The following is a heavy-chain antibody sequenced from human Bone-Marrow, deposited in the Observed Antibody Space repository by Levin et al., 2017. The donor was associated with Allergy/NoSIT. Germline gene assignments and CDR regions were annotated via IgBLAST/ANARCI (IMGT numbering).Heavy chain of an antibody. Sequence: SETLSLTCTVSSDSISGYYWTWIRQPPGKGLEWVAYISYSGSTNYNPSLKSRVTISVDTSKNQFSLKLSSVTAADTAVYYCAREADGGSFDYWGQGTLVTVSS. D-gene: IGHD4-23*01. CDR3: AREADGGSFDY. J-gene: IGHJ4*02. CDR2: ISYSGST. CDR1: SDSISGYY. V-gene: IGHV4-59*01.